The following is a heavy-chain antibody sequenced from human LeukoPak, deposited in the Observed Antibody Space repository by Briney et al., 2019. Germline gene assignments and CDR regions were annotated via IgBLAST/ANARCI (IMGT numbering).Heavy chain of an antibody. CDR1: GFTFSSYA. J-gene: IGHJ4*02. CDR2: ISSTSSYI. V-gene: IGHV3-21*01. Sequence: GGSLRLSCAASGFTFSSYAMNWVRQAPGKGLEWVSSISSTSSYIYYADSVKGRFTISRDNAKNSLYLQMNSLRAEDTAVYYCARWKDSGPYFDYWGQGTLVTVSS. D-gene: IGHD1-26*01. CDR3: ARWKDSGPYFDY.